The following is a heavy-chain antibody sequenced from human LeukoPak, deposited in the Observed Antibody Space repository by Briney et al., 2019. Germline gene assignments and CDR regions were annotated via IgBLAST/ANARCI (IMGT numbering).Heavy chain of an antibody. D-gene: IGHD4-11*01. CDR1: GFTFTNYG. CDR3: ARDKAVTTELTQYFQH. V-gene: IGHV1-18*01. J-gene: IGHJ1*01. Sequence: ASVKVSCKTSGFTFTNYGVSWVRQAPGQGLEWMGWISAYNGYTNYAQKLQVRVTMTTDTSTSTAYMELRSLTSDDTAVYYCARDKAVTTELTQYFQHWGQGTLVTVSS. CDR2: ISAYNGYT.